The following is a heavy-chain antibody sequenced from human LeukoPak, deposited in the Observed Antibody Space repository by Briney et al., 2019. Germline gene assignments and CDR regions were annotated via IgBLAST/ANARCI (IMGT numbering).Heavy chain of an antibody. V-gene: IGHV1-8*01. CDR1: GYTFTSYD. Sequence: GASLKVSCKASGYTFTSYDVNWVRQAAGQGLEWMGWMNPNSGNTGYAQKFQGRVTMTRNISISTAYMELSSLKSEDTAVYYCARGAGYGSGSRDYWGQGTLVTVSS. J-gene: IGHJ4*02. D-gene: IGHD3-10*01. CDR2: MNPNSGNT. CDR3: ARGAGYGSGSRDY.